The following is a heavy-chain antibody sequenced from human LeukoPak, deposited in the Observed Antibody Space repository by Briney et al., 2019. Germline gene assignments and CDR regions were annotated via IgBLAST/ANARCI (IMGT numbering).Heavy chain of an antibody. Sequence: GGSLRLSCAASGFTFSSYAMSWIRQAPGKGLEWVSYISSSGSTIYYADSVKGRFTISRDNAKNSLYLQMNSLRAEDTAVYYCARAGGVVPAATPDYWGQGTLVTVSS. CDR2: ISSSGSTI. J-gene: IGHJ4*02. CDR1: GFTFSSYA. D-gene: IGHD2-2*01. CDR3: ARAGGVVPAATPDY. V-gene: IGHV3-11*04.